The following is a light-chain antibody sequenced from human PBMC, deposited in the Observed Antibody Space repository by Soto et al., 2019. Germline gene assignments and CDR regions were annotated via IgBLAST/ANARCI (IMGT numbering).Light chain of an antibody. CDR1: SSDVGSYNR. CDR2: EVS. CDR3: NSYTSSTTYA. Sequence: QSALTQPPSVPGSPGHSVTISCTGTSSDVGSYNRVSWYQQPPGTAPKLMIYEVSNRPSGVPDRFSGSKSGNTASLTISGLQAEDEADYYCNSYTSSTTYAFGPGTKVTVL. V-gene: IGLV2-18*02. J-gene: IGLJ1*01.